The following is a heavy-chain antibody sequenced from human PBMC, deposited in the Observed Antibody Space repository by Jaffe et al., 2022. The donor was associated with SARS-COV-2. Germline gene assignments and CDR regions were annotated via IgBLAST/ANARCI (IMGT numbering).Heavy chain of an antibody. D-gene: IGHD3-22*01. CDR2: ISRNSGSI. CDR1: GFSFNDYA. CDR3: AKEYDSSIPYFEY. V-gene: IGHV3-9*01. Sequence: EVQLVESGGDLVQPGRSLRLSCAASGFSFNDYAMHWVRQIPGKGLEWVSGISRNSGSITYADSVKGRFTMSRDNAKNSLYLQMNRLRAEDTALYYCAKEYDSSIPYFEYWGQGTLVTVSS. J-gene: IGHJ4*02.